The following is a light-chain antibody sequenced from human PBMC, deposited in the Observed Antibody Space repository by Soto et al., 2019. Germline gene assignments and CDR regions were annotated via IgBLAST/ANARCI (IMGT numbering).Light chain of an antibody. V-gene: IGKV1-16*01. CDR2: AAS. J-gene: IGKJ1*01. CDR3: QQYNTYSRT. Sequence: DIQMTQSPSSLSASVGDRVIISCRTSQSISNYLNWYQHKPGKAPKVLISAASNLQSGVPSRFSGSGSGAEFTLTISSLQPDDFATYYCQQYNTYSRTFGQGTKVDI. CDR1: QSISNY.